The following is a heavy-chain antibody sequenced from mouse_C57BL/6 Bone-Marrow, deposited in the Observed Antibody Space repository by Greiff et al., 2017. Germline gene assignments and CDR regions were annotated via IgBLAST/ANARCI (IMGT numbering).Heavy chain of an antibody. D-gene: IGHD2-5*01. Sequence: VQLQQPGAELVKPGASVKMSCKASGYTFTSYWITWVKQRPGQGLEWIGDIDPGSGSTNYNEKFKSKATLTVDTSSSTAYLQLSSLTSEDSAFYYCARPYYSNYWYFDVWGTGTTVTVSS. CDR1: GYTFTSYW. J-gene: IGHJ1*03. V-gene: IGHV1-55*01. CDR3: ARPYYSNYWYFDV. CDR2: IDPGSGST.